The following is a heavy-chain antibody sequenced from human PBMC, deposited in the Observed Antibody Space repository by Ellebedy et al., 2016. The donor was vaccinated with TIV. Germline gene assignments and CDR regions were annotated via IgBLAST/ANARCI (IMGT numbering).Heavy chain of an antibody. V-gene: IGHV4-34*01. Sequence: MPSETLSLTCAVYGGSFSGYYWSWIRQPPGKGLEWIGEINHSGSTNYNPSLKSRVTISVDPSKNQFSLKLSSVTAADTAVYYCARDWLERRTHWFDPWGQGTLVTVSS. CDR2: INHSGST. CDR1: GGSFSGYY. D-gene: IGHD1-1*01. CDR3: ARDWLERRTHWFDP. J-gene: IGHJ5*02.